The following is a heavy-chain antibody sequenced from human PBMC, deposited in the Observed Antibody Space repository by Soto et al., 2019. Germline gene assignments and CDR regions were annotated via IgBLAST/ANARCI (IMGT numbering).Heavy chain of an antibody. CDR3: ARRVPLYGDYYMDV. Sequence: PGGSLRLSCAASGFTFSSYGMHWVRQAPGKGLEWVAVIWYDGSNKYYADSVKGRFTISRDNSKNTLYLQMNSLRAEDTAVYYCARRVPLYGDYYMDVWGKGTTVTVSS. D-gene: IGHD4-17*01. J-gene: IGHJ6*03. CDR2: IWYDGSNK. V-gene: IGHV3-33*01. CDR1: GFTFSSYG.